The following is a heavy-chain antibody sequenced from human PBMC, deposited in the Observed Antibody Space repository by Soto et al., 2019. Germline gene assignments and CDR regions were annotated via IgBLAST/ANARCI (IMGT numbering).Heavy chain of an antibody. D-gene: IGHD5-18*01. V-gene: IGHV4-30-4*01. CDR1: GGSISSGDYY. J-gene: IGHJ6*02. Sequence: SETLSLTCTVSGGSISSGDYYWSWIRQPPGKGLEWIGYIYYSGSTYYNPSLKSRVTISVDTSKNQFSLKLSSVTAADTAVYYCARAYVDTARYYGMDVWRQGTTVTVSS. CDR3: ARAYVDTARYYGMDV. CDR2: IYYSGST.